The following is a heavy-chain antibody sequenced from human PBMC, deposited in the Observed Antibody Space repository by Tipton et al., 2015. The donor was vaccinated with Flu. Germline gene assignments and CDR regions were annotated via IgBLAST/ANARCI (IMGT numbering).Heavy chain of an antibody. Sequence: TLSLTCTVSGGSISTYYWSWIRQPPGKGLEWIGYIYYSGRTDYNPSLKRRVTMSVDTSNKQFSLRLNSVTVADTATYYCARSVGVVVEDGTPHSYNGMDVWGQGTTITVSS. D-gene: IGHD2-15*01. CDR1: GGSISTYY. CDR2: IYYSGRT. V-gene: IGHV4-59*08. J-gene: IGHJ6*02. CDR3: ARSVGVVVEDGTPHSYNGMDV.